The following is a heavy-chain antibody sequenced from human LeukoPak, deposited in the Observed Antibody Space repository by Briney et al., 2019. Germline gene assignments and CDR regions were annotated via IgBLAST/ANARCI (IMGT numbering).Heavy chain of an antibody. CDR2: SYQSGST. Sequence: SETLSLTCSVSGYSVNSCSYWGWIRQPPGKGLEWIASSYQSGSTYYNPSLKTRVTLSRDTSKNEVSLQLSSVTAAEPAVYYCAGHLVGATSIDYWGQGTLVRVSS. CDR1: GYSVNSCSY. CDR3: AGHLVGATSIDY. J-gene: IGHJ4*02. D-gene: IGHD1-26*01. V-gene: IGHV4-38-2*02.